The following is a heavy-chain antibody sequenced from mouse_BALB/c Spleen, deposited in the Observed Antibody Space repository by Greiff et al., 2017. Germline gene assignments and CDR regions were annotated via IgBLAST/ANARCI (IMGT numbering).Heavy chain of an antibody. D-gene: IGHD1-1*01. CDR3: ARVDYYYGSSLGD. V-gene: IGHV2-2*02. Sequence: QVQLKESGPGLVQPSQSLSITCTVSGFSLTSYGVHWVRQSPGKGLEWLGVIWSGGGTDYNAALISRLSISKDNSKSQVFFKMNSLQANDTAIYYCARVDYYYGSSLGDWGQGTTLTVSS. CDR1: GFSLTSYG. J-gene: IGHJ2*01. CDR2: IWSGGGT.